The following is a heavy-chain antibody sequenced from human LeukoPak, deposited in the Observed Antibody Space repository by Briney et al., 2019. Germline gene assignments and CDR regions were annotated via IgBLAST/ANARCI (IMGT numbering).Heavy chain of an antibody. CDR3: ARAPSPNDY. CDR1: SGSIRRYNYY. Sequence: SETLSLTCAVSSGSIRRYNYYCAWIRQPPGKGLEWIGSVFYSGSTYYNPSRKSRVTISVDTSNNQFSLRLTSVTAADTAVYYCARAPSPNDYWGQGTLVTVSS. J-gene: IGHJ4*02. CDR2: VFYSGST. V-gene: IGHV4-39*02.